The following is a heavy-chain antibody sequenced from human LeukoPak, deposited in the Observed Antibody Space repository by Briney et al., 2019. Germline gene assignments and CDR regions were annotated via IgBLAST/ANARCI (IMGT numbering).Heavy chain of an antibody. CDR1: GYTFTSYG. V-gene: IGHV1-18*01. CDR2: ISAYNGNT. D-gene: IGHD2-2*01. Sequence: ASVTVSCKASGYTFTSYGISWVRQAPGQGLEWMGWISAYNGNTNYAQKLQGRVTMTTDTSTSTAYMELRSLRSDDTAVYYCATSYCSSTSCRPRAFDIWGQGTVVTVSS. J-gene: IGHJ3*02. CDR3: ATSYCSSTSCRPRAFDI.